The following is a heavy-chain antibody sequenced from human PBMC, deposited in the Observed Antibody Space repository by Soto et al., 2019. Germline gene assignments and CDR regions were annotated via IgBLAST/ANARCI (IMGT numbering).Heavy chain of an antibody. CDR2: ISYDGSNK. CDR1: GFTFSSYG. Sequence: GGSLRLSCAASGFTFSSYGMHWVRQAPGKGLEWVAVISYDGSNKYYADSVKGRFTISRDNSKNTLYLQMNSLRAEDTAVYYCAKADYWGQGTLVTVSS. CDR3: AKADY. J-gene: IGHJ4*02. V-gene: IGHV3-30*18.